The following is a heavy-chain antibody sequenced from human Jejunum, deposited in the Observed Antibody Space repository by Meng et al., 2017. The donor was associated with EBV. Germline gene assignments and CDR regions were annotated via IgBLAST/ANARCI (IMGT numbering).Heavy chain of an antibody. CDR1: GSSLTTTGVG. V-gene: IGHV2-5*01. D-gene: IGHD6-19*01. CDR2: IHWNDHE. CDR3: AHRRVGSGFDS. J-gene: IGHJ4*02. Sequence: QITLKESGPTLVKPTQTLTLTCSFSGSSLTTTGVGVGWIRQPPGKALEWLAVIHWNDHEDCSPSLKSRLTIAKDTSKNQVVLTMTNMDPADTATYYCAHRRVGSGFDSRGQGTLVTVS.